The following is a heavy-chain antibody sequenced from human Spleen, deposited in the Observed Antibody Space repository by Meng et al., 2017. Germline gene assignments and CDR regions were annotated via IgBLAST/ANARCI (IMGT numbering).Heavy chain of an antibody. CDR2: ISSSGSII. J-gene: IGHJ4*01. D-gene: IGHD6-19*01. Sequence: GSLRLSCAASGFTFSTSEMNWVRQTPGKGLEWVSYISSSGSIIFYADSLKGRFTVSRDNAKNSLYLQMNSLRAEDTAVYYCARYSSGWIKWGQGTLVTVSS. CDR3: ARYSSGWIK. CDR1: GFTFSTSE. V-gene: IGHV3-48*03.